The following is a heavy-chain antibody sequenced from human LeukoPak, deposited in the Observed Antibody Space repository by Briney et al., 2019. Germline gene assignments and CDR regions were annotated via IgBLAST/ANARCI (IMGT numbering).Heavy chain of an antibody. CDR2: ISSSSSYI. D-gene: IGHD3-3*01. J-gene: IGHJ6*03. CDR1: GFTFSSYS. CDR3: ARSSRYDFWSGSKVFYYMDV. Sequence: GGSLRLSCAASGFTFSSYSMNWVRQAPGKGLEWVSSISSSSSYIYYADSVKGRFTISRDNAKNSLYLQMNSLRAEDTAVYYCARSSRYDFWSGSKVFYYMDVWGKGTTVTVFS. V-gene: IGHV3-21*01.